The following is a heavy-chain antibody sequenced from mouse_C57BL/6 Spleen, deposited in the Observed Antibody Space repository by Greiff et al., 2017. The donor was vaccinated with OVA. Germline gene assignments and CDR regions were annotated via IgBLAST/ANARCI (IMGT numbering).Heavy chain of an antibody. V-gene: IGHV1-26*01. CDR2: INPNNVVT. CDR1: GYTFTDYY. D-gene: IGHD2-4*01. CDR3: ARSVYDYENY. J-gene: IGHJ2*01. Sequence: VQLQQSGPELVKPGASVKISCKASGYTFTDYYMNWVKQSHGKSLEWIGDINPNNVVTSYNQKFKGKATLTVDKSYSTAYMELRSLTSEDSAVYYCARSVYDYENYWGQGTTLTVSS.